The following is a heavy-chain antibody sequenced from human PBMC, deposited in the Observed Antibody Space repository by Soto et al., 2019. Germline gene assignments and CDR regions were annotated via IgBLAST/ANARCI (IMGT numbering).Heavy chain of an antibody. CDR1: GYTFANHG. CDR3: ARGSDSSGYYSYFDS. D-gene: IGHD3-22*01. CDR2: ISTYNGNT. V-gene: IGHV1-18*04. J-gene: IGHJ4*02. Sequence: QVQLVQSGAEVRKPGASVKVSCKASGYTFANHGLNWVRQAPGQGLEWMGWISTYNGNTNYAQKFRGRVTMTTDTSTRTSYMELRSLRSDDTAVYYCARGSDSSGYYSYFDSWGQGALVTVSS.